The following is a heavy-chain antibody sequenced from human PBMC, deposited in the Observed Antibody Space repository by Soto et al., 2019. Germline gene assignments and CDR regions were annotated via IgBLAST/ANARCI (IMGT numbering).Heavy chain of an antibody. D-gene: IGHD2-2*01. Sequence: GGSLRLSCAASGFTFSSYGMHWVRQAPGKGLEWVAVIWYDGSNKYYADSVRGQFTISRDNSKNTLYLQMNSLRAEDTAVYYCARSGVPAAITYYYGMDVWGQGTTVTVSS. CDR3: ARSGVPAAITYYYGMDV. V-gene: IGHV3-33*01. J-gene: IGHJ6*02. CDR2: IWYDGSNK. CDR1: GFTFSSYG.